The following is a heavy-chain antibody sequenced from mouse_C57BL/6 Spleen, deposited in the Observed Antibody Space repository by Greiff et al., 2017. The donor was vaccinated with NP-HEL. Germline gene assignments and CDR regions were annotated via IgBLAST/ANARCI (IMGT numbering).Heavy chain of an antibody. Sequence: EVMLVESEGGLVQPGSSMKLSCTASGFTFSDYYMAWVRQVPEKGLEWVANINYDGSSTYYLDSLKSRFIISRDNAKNILYLQMSSLKSEDTATYYCARAGLGRGYFDVWGTGTTVTVSS. D-gene: IGHD4-1*01. CDR1: GFTFSDYY. J-gene: IGHJ1*03. CDR3: ARAGLGRGYFDV. CDR2: INYDGSST. V-gene: IGHV5-16*01.